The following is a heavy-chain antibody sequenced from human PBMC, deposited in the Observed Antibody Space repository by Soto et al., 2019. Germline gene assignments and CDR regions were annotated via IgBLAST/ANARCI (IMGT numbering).Heavy chain of an antibody. CDR1: GGSISRYY. V-gene: IGHV4-59*01. Sequence: ADTLSLTCTVSGGSISRYYWSWIRQPPGKGLEWIGYIYYSGSTNYNPSLKSRVTISVDTSTSTAYMELSSLRSEDTAVYYCARITVGGAFDIWGQGTMVTVSS. J-gene: IGHJ3*02. CDR2: IYYSGST. CDR3: ARITVGGAFDI. D-gene: IGHD6-19*01.